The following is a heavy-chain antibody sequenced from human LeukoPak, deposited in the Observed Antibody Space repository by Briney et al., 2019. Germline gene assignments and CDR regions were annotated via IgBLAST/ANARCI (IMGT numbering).Heavy chain of an antibody. V-gene: IGHV4-61*01. Sequence: SETLSLTCTVSGGSVSSGSYYWSWIRQPPGKGLEWIGYIYYSGSTNYNPSLKSRVTISVDTSKNQFSLKLSSVTAADTAVYYCASMASYCSGGSCTDYWGQGTLVTVSS. CDR3: ASMASYCSGGSCTDY. D-gene: IGHD2-15*01. CDR1: GGSVSSGSYY. J-gene: IGHJ4*02. CDR2: IYYSGST.